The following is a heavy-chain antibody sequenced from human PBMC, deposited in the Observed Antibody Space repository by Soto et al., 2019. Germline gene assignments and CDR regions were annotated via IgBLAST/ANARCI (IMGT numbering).Heavy chain of an antibody. CDR1: GYTFSDYG. V-gene: IGHV1-18*01. CDR3: ARDLGDFRSTSGVFLYVMDV. Sequence: ASVKVSCKASGYTFSDYGISWVRQAPGQRPEYMGWISTNNGNTKYAQNIQGRVTMTTDTSTSTGYMELGSLRPDDTAVYYCARDLGDFRSTSGVFLYVMDVWGQGTTVTSP. D-gene: IGHD3-3*01. CDR2: ISTNNGNT. J-gene: IGHJ6*02.